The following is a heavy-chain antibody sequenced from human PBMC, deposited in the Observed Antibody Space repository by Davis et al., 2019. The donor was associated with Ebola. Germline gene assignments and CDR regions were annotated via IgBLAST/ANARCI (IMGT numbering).Heavy chain of an antibody. V-gene: IGHV4-34*01. D-gene: IGHD6-19*01. CDR3: ARQKDSGCYSFDS. CDR1: GGSFSDYY. CDR2: INHSGST. Sequence: MPSETLSLTCTVYGGSFSDYYWTWIRQPPGKGLEWIGEINHSGSTNCNPSLKSRVTISVDTSKNQFSLKLSSVTAADTAIYYCARQKDSGCYSFDSWGQGTLVTVSS. J-gene: IGHJ4*02.